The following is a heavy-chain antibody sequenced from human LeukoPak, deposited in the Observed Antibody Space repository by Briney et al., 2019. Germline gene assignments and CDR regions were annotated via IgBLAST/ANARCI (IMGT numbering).Heavy chain of an antibody. CDR1: GFTFSSYS. V-gene: IGHV3-21*01. J-gene: IGHJ4*02. CDR2: ISSSSSYI. D-gene: IGHD6-13*01. CDR3: ARDIIAAAGSLDY. Sequence: GGSLRLSCAASGFTFSSYSMNWVRQAPGKGLEWVSSISSSSSYIYYADSVKGRFTISRDNAKNSLYLQMNSLRAEDTAVYYCARDIIAAAGSLDYWGQGTLVTVSS.